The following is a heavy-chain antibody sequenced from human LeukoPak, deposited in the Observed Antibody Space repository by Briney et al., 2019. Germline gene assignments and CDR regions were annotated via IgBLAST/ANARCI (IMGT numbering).Heavy chain of an antibody. D-gene: IGHD6-6*01. J-gene: IGHJ4*02. CDR3: ARSPRYSSSSRHFDY. CDR2: IYHSGST. Sequence: SETLSLTCTVSGGSIGSGGYFWSWIRQPPGKGLEWIGYIYHSGSTYYNPSLKSRVTISVDTSKNQFSLKLSSVTAADTAVYYCARSPRYSSSSRHFDYWGQGTLVTVSS. V-gene: IGHV4-30-2*01. CDR1: GGSIGSGGYF.